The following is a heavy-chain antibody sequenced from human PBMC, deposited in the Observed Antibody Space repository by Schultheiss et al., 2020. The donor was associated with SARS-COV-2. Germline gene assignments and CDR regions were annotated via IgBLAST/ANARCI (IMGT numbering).Heavy chain of an antibody. D-gene: IGHD3-3*01. V-gene: IGHV4-61*10. CDR2: IYYSGST. CDR3: ARGRPDYDFWSGLGVGFDP. CDR1: AGSISSGNFY. J-gene: IGHJ5*02. Sequence: SETLSLTCTVSAGSISSGNFYWTWIRQPAGKGLEWIGYIYYSGSTNYNPSLKSRVTISVDTSKNQFSLKLSSVTAADTAVYYCARGRPDYDFWSGLGVGFDPWGQGTLVTVSS.